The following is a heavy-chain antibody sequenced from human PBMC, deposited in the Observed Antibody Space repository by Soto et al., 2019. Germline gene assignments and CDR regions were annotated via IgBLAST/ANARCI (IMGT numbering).Heavy chain of an antibody. Sequence: SETLSLTCAVSGYSISTGCNWAWIRQPPGKGLEWIGSIYHSVSTYYNLSLQSRFTISSDASKNQISLKLSSVTAADKALYCCARDWGPGIYQLVSWGQGTLVTVSS. CDR2: IYHSVST. D-gene: IGHD2-2*01. V-gene: IGHV4-38-2*02. J-gene: IGHJ4*02. CDR3: ARDWGPGIYQLVS. CDR1: GYSISTGCN.